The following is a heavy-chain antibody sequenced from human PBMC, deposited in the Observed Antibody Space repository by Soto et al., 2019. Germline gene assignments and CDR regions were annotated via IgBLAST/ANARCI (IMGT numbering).Heavy chain of an antibody. D-gene: IGHD6-19*01. CDR3: ARGKQWLVY. J-gene: IGHJ4*02. CDR2: NNHSGST. CDR1: GGSFSGYY. Sequence: QVQLQQWGAGLLKPSETLSLTCAVYGGSFSGYYWSWIRQPPGKGLEWIGENNHSGSTNYNPSLKSRVTISVDTSKNQFSLKLRSVTAADTAMYYCARGKQWLVYWGQGTLVTVSS. V-gene: IGHV4-34*01.